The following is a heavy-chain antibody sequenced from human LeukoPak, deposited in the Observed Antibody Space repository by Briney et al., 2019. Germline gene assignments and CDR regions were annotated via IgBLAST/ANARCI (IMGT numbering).Heavy chain of an antibody. CDR1: GYTFTSYD. V-gene: IGHV1-8*03. Sequence: ASVKVSCKASGYTFTSYDINWVRQATGQGLEWMGRMNPNSGNTGYAQKFQGRVTITRNTSISTAYMELSSLRSEDTAVYYCARGMVAVAGLDAFDIWGQGTMVTVSS. J-gene: IGHJ3*02. D-gene: IGHD6-19*01. CDR2: MNPNSGNT. CDR3: ARGMVAVAGLDAFDI.